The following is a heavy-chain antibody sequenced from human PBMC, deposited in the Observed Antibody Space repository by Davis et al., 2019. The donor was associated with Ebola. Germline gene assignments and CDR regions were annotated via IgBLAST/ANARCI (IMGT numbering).Heavy chain of an antibody. Sequence: PSETLSLTCTVSGGSISSYYWSWIRQPPGKGLEWIGYIYYSGSTNYNPSLKSRVTISVDTSKNQFSLKLSSVTAADTAVYYCARVSYYYDSSGYPDAFDIWGQGTMVTVSS. D-gene: IGHD3-22*01. J-gene: IGHJ3*02. CDR3: ARVSYYYDSSGYPDAFDI. CDR2: IYYSGST. CDR1: GGSISSYY. V-gene: IGHV4-59*01.